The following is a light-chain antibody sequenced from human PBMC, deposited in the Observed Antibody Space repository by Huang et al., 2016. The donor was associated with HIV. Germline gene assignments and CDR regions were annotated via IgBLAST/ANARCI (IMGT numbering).Light chain of an antibody. V-gene: IGKV3-15*01. CDR3: QQYNNWPQT. J-gene: IGKJ1*01. CDR1: QSVSSN. CDR2: GAS. Sequence: EIVMTQSPATLSVSPGERATLSCRASQSVSSNLAWYQQKPGQAPRPLIYGASTRGTGIPARFSGSGSGTEFTLTISSLQSEDFAVYYCQQYNNWPQTFGQGTKVEIK.